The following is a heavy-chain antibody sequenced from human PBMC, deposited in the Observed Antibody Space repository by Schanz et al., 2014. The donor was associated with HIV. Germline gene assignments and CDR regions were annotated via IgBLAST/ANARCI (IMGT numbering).Heavy chain of an antibody. CDR2: TSGGDDKR. J-gene: IGHJ6*02. V-gene: IGHV3-NL1*01. Sequence: QVDLVESGGGVVQPGRSLRLSCTASGFTFDNYGMHWVRQAPGKGLEWLSNTSGGDDKRYYADSVKGRFTISRDNSKNTLNLQMKSLRAEDTAVYYCAKDRNYYDSKYRGKGNYYYYYGMDVWGQGTTVTVSS. D-gene: IGHD3-22*01. CDR1: GFTFDNYG. CDR3: AKDRNYYDSKYRGKGNYYYYYGMDV.